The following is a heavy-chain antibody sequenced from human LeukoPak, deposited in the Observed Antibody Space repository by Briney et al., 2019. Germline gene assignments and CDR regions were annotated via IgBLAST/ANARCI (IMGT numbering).Heavy chain of an antibody. V-gene: IGHV4-39*01. CDR1: GGSISRSSYY. CDR3: ARLNSYYYDSSGYYYEVDS. J-gene: IGHJ4*02. D-gene: IGHD3-22*01. CDR2: IYYSGST. Sequence: SETLSLTCTVSGGSISRSSYYWGWIRQPPGKGLEWIESIYYSGSTYYNPSLKSRVTISVDTSKNQFSLKLSSVTAADTAVFYCARLNSYYYDSSGYYYEVDSWGQGTLVTVSS.